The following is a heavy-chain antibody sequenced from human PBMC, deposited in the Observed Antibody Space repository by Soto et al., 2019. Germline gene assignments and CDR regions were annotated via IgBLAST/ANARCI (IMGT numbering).Heavy chain of an antibody. CDR1: GYSFTSYW. CDR2: IDPSDSYT. J-gene: IGHJ6*02. V-gene: IGHV5-10-1*01. D-gene: IGHD3-3*01. Sequence: GEPLKISCKGSGYSFTSYWISWVRQMPGKGLEWMGRIDPSDSYTNYSPSFQGHVTISADKSISTAYLQWSSLKASDTAMYYCARSKYYDFWSGYSPRYYYYGMDVWGQGTTVTVS. CDR3: ARSKYYDFWSGYSPRYYYYGMDV.